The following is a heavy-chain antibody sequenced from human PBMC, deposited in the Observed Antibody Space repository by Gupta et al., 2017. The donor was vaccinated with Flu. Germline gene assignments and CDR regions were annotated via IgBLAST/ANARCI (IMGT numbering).Heavy chain of an antibody. Sequence: QVQLQESGPGLVKPSETLSLTCTVSGGSISSYYWSWIRQPPGKGLEWIGYIYYSGSTNYNPSLKSRVTISVDTSKNQFSLKLSSVTAADTAVYYCARDLEEINRMTTVRSSQRYFDYWGQGTLVTVSS. CDR3: ARDLEEINRMTTVRSSQRYFDY. CDR2: IYYSGST. D-gene: IGHD4-11*01. V-gene: IGHV4-59*01. J-gene: IGHJ4*02. CDR1: GGSISSYY.